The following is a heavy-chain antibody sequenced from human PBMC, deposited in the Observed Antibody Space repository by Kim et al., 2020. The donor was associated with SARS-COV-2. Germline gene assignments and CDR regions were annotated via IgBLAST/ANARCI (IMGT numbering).Heavy chain of an antibody. CDR2: IIPIFGTA. J-gene: IGHJ4*02. Sequence: SVKVSCKASGGTFSSYAISWVRQAPGQGLEWMGGIIPIFGTANYAQKFQGRVTITADESTSTAYMELSSLRSEDTAVYYCARGIYYGDYYFDYWGQGTLVTVSS. CDR1: GGTFSSYA. D-gene: IGHD4-17*01. CDR3: ARGIYYGDYYFDY. V-gene: IGHV1-69*13.